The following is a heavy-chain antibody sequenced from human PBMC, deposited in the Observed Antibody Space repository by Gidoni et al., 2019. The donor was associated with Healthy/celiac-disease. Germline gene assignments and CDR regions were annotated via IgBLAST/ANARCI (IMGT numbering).Heavy chain of an antibody. CDR1: SGTFSSYA. CDR3: ARGAYGDAHFDY. V-gene: IGHV1-69*01. J-gene: IGHJ4*02. D-gene: IGHD4-17*01. Sequence: QVQLVPSGAAVKKPGSSLKISCKAASGTFSSYAISWVRQAPGQGLERMGGIIPIFGTANYAQKFQGRVTITADESTSTAYMELSSLRSEDTAVYYCARGAYGDAHFDYWGQGTLVTVSS. CDR2: IIPIFGTA.